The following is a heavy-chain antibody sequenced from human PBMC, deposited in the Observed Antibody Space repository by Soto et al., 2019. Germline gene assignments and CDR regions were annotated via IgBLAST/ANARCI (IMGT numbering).Heavy chain of an antibody. CDR2: IHQSGAT. V-gene: IGHV4-4*02. CDR1: GDSVRTDFYRDHW. J-gene: IGHJ4*02. D-gene: IGHD2-2*02. CDR3: GNNTVWSDSQFKY. Sequence: QVQLQVSGPGLVAPSGTLSLSCTVFGDSVRTDFYRDHWWTWVRQFPGGTLEWIGEIHQSGATNSRASLKLRLSMSVDTPKDPFFVWVLSAPAGETATYNFGNNTVWSDSQFKYWGQGALVTVSS.